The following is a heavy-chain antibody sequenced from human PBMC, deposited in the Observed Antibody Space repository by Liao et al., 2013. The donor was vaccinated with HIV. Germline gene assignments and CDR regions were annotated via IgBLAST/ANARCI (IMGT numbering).Heavy chain of an antibody. D-gene: IGHD2-15*01. J-gene: IGHJ6*03. CDR3: ARDSPWWLLPRYYYMDV. V-gene: IGHV4-34*01. CDR1: GGSFSGDY. Sequence: QVQLQQWGAGLLKPSETLSLTCAVYGGSFSGDYWSWIRQPPGKGLEWIGEINHSGGTNYNPSLKSRVTMSVDTSRNQFSLKLSSMTAADTAVYYCARDSPWWLLPRYYYMDVWGKGHTVIVSS. CDR2: INHSGGT.